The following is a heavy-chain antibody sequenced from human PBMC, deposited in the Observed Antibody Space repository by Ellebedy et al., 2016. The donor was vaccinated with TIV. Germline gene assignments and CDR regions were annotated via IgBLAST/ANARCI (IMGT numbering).Heavy chain of an antibody. V-gene: IGHV3-30*18. Sequence: GGSLRLSCAASGFTFSSYGMHWVRQAPGKGLEWVAVISYDGSNKYYADSVKGRFTISRDNSKNTLYLQMNSLRAEDTAVYYCAKDQYYYFDYWGQGTLVTVSS. CDR3: AKDQYYYFDY. CDR1: GFTFSSYG. J-gene: IGHJ4*02. CDR2: ISYDGSNK. D-gene: IGHD3-10*01.